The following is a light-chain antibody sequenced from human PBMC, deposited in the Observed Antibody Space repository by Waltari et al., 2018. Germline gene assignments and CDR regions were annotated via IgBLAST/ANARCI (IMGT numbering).Light chain of an antibody. Sequence: EIVMTQSPATLSVSPGERATLSCRASQSVSSNLAWYQQKPGQAPSLLIYGASTRATGIPARFSGSGSGTEFTLTISSLQSEDFAVYYCQQYNLWPPYTFGQGTKLEIK. V-gene: IGKV3-15*01. CDR2: GAS. J-gene: IGKJ2*01. CDR3: QQYNLWPPYT. CDR1: QSVSSN.